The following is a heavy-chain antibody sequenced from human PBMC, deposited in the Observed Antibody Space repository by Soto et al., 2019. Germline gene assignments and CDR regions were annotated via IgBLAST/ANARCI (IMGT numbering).Heavy chain of an antibody. CDR3: VRTEGAGYSYGTKDPYYYYGMDV. J-gene: IGHJ6*02. V-gene: IGHV3-64D*08. Sequence: GGSLRLSCSASGFTFSSYAMHWVRQAPGKGLEYVSAISSNGGSTYYADSVKGRFTISRDNSKNTLYLQMSSLRAEDTAVYYCVRTEGAGYSYGTKDPYYYYGMDVWGQGTTVTVSS. CDR1: GFTFSSYA. CDR2: ISSNGGST. D-gene: IGHD5-18*01.